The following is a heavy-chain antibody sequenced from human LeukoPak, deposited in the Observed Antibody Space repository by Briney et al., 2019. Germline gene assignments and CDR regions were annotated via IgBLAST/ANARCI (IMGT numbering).Heavy chain of an antibody. V-gene: IGHV3-74*01. Sequence: PGGSLRLSCAASGFTFSSYWMHWVRQAPGKGLVWVSRLNSDGSTISYADSVKGRFTISRDNAKNTVYLQMNSLRAEDTAVYYCARDDYGDFGPDYWGQGTLVTVSS. J-gene: IGHJ4*02. CDR2: LNSDGSTI. CDR3: ARDDYGDFGPDY. CDR1: GFTFSSYW. D-gene: IGHD4-17*01.